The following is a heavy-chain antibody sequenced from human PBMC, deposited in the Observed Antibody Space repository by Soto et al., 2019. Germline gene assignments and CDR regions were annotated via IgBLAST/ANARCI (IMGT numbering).Heavy chain of an antibody. V-gene: IGHV3-30*04. J-gene: IGHJ4*02. CDR1: GFTFSSYA. CDR2: ISYDGSNK. CDR3: ARGGSRWISDILTGYYDY. Sequence: GSLRLSCAASGFTFSSYAMHWVRQAPGKGLEWVAVISYDGSNKYYADSVKGRFTISRDNSKNTLYLQMNSLRAEDTAVYYCARGGSRWISDILTGYYDYWGQGTLVTVSS. D-gene: IGHD3-9*01.